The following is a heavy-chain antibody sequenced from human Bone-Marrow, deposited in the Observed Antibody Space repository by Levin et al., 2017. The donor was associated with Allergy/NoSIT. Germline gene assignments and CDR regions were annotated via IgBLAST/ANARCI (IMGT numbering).Heavy chain of an antibody. Sequence: SGPTLVKPTQTLTLTCTFSGFSLSTSGMCVGWIRQPPGKTLEWLALVDWADDIYFSTPLKTRLTISKDTSKNQVVLTMTNMDPVDTATYYCARIREGFGAYAAIDYWGQGTLVTVSS. V-gene: IGHV2-70*01. CDR2: VDWADDI. J-gene: IGHJ4*02. D-gene: IGHD4-17*01. CDR3: ARIREGFGAYAAIDY. CDR1: GFSLSTSGMC.